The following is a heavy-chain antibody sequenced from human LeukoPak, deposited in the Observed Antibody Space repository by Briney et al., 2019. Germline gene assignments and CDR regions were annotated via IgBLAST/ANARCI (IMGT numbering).Heavy chain of an antibody. CDR3: ARALSDDFWSSYQDS. J-gene: IGHJ4*02. CDR2: ISGYNGNT. CDR1: GYSFTSYG. Sequence: ASVKVSCKTSGYSFTSYGISWVRQAPGQGLEWMASISGYNGNTNYAPNLQGRVTLTTDASTSTAYLDLRSLRSDDTAVYYCARALSDDFWSSYQDSWGQGTLVTVSS. D-gene: IGHD3-3*01. V-gene: IGHV1-18*01.